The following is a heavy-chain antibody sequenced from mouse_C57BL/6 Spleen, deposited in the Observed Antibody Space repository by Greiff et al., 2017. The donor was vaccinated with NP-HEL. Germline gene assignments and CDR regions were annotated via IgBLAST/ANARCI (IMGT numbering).Heavy chain of an antibody. CDR3: ARGGTTVADY. V-gene: IGHV5-17*01. D-gene: IGHD1-1*01. J-gene: IGHJ2*01. CDR1: GFTFSDYG. CDR2: ISSGSSTI. Sequence: EVKLVESGGGLVKPGGSLKLSCAASGFTFSDYGMHWVRQAPEKGLEWVAYISSGSSTIYYADTVKGRFTISRDNAKNPLFLQMTSLRSEDTVMYYCARGGTTVADYWGQGTTLTVSS.